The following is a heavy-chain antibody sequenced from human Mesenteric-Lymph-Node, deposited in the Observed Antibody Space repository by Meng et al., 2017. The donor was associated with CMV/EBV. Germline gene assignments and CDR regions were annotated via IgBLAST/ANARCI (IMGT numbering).Heavy chain of an antibody. J-gene: IGHJ4*02. CDR1: GFAFSTYA. CDR3: AKRYDAGSYYKGGPYDY. CDR2: VVGTGGAT. D-gene: IGHD3-10*01. Sequence: GGSLRLSCAASGFAFSTYAMTWVRQAPGKGLEWVSNVVGTGGATYYADSVKGRFTISRDNSKNILYLQMNSLRAEDTAVYYCAKRYDAGSYYKGGPYDYWGQGTLVTVSS. V-gene: IGHV3-23*01.